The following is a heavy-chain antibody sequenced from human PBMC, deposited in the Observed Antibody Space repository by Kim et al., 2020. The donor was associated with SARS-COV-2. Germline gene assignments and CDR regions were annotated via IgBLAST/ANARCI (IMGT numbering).Heavy chain of an antibody. Sequence: GGSLRLSCAASGFTVSSNYMSWVRQAPGKGLEWVSVIYSGGSTYYADSVKGRFTISRDNSKNTLYLQMNSLRAEDTAVYYCARDRMVRGVITHYYYGMDVWGQGTTVTVSS. CDR3: ARDRMVRGVITHYYYGMDV. D-gene: IGHD3-10*01. V-gene: IGHV3-66*02. CDR1: GFTVSSNY. CDR2: IYSGGST. J-gene: IGHJ6*02.